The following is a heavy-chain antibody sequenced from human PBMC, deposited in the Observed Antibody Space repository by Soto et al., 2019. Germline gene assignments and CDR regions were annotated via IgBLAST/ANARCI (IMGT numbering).Heavy chain of an antibody. CDR2: MSYSGST. J-gene: IGHJ5*02. CDR3: ATLFVWSGEPHFRWFDP. Sequence: QVQLQESGPGLVKPSETLSLTCTVSGDSVSNEIYFWTRIRQPPGKGLEWSASMSYSGSTKYRPSIESGVTMAIDTAKNHLSMNMTSVTTADTAVYYCATLFVWSGEPHFRWFDPWGHGTLVTVSS. CDR1: GDSVSNEIYF. D-gene: IGHD3-10*01. V-gene: IGHV4-61*03.